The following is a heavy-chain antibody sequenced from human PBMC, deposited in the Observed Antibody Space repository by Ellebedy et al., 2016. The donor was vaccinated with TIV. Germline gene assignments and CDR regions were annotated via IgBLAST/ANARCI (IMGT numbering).Heavy chain of an antibody. J-gene: IGHJ4*02. Sequence: GESLKISCAASGFTFSNFAMSWVRQAPGQGLEWVSGINANGVSIAYADSVKGRFTISRDNSKDTLFLQMNSLRAEDTAVYYCASSRYHYYLGNTIFAYWGQGALVTVSS. CDR3: ASSRYHYYLGNTIFAY. D-gene: IGHD3-10*01. CDR2: INANGVSI. V-gene: IGHV3-23*01. CDR1: GFTFSNFA.